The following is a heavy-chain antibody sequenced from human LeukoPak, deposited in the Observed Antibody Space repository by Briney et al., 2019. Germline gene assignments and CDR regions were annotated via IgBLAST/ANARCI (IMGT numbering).Heavy chain of an antibody. CDR3: ARLATTVADFDP. V-gene: IGHV5-10-1*01. CDR1: GYFFTSYW. D-gene: IGHD1-1*01. CDR2: IDPCDSYT. Sequence: AASLQISSKGAGYFFTSYWISWGRHLPGRGLERMGRIDPCDSYTTYSPSFQGHVTISADTSISPAYLQWSSLKGSDTAVNYRARLATTVADFDPWGQGTLVTVSS. J-gene: IGHJ5*02.